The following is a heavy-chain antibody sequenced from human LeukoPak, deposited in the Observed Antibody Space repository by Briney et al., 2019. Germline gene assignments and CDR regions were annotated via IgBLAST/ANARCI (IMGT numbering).Heavy chain of an antibody. Sequence: SETLSLTCAVSSYSISSGYYWGWIRQPPGKGLEWIGEINHSGSTNYNPSLKSRVTISVDTSKNQFSLKLSSVTAADTAVYYCARASYDFWSGHFDYWGQGTLVTVSS. CDR3: ARASYDFWSGHFDY. CDR2: INHSGST. CDR1: SYSISSGYY. D-gene: IGHD3-3*01. J-gene: IGHJ4*02. V-gene: IGHV4-38-2*01.